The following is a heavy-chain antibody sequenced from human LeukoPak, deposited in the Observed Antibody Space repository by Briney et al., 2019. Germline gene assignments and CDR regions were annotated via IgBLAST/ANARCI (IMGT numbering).Heavy chain of an antibody. CDR2: IKQDGSEK. V-gene: IGHV3-7*01. J-gene: IGHJ4*02. Sequence: GGSLRLSCAASGFTFSSYWMSWVRQAPGKGLEWVANIKQDGSEKYYVDSVKGRFTISRDNSKNTLYLQMNSLRAEDTAVYYCAKGDIVVVVAATTDHWGQGTLVTVSS. D-gene: IGHD2-15*01. CDR3: AKGDIVVVVAATTDH. CDR1: GFTFSSYW.